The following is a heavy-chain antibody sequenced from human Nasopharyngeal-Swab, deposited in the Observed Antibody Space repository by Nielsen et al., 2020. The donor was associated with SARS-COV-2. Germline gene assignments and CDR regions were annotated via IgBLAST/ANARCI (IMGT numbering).Heavy chain of an antibody. J-gene: IGHJ4*02. D-gene: IGHD1-26*01. CDR2: ISSSSSYT. CDR1: GFTFSDYY. V-gene: IGHV3-11*06. CDR3: ARDRMRGSSDYFDY. Sequence: GESLKISCAASGFTFSDYYMSWIRQAPGKGLEWVSYISSSSSYTNYADSVKGRFTISRDNAKNSLYLQMNSLRAEDTAVYYCARDRMRGSSDYFDYWGQGTLVTVSS.